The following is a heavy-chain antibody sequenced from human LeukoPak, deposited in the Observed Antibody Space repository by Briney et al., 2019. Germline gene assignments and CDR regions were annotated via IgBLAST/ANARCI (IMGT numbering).Heavy chain of an antibody. V-gene: IGHV3-9*01. J-gene: IGHJ3*02. Sequence: PGGSPRLSCAASGFTFDDYAMHWVRQAPGKGLEWVSGISWNSGSIGYADSVKGRFTISRDNAKNSLYLQMNSLRAEDTALYYCAKEALDAFDIWGQGTMVTVSS. CDR1: GFTFDDYA. CDR2: ISWNSGSI. CDR3: AKEALDAFDI.